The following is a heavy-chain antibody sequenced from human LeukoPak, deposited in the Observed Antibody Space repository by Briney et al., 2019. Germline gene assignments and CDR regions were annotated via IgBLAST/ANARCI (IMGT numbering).Heavy chain of an antibody. J-gene: IGHJ6*03. Sequence: ASVKVSCKASGYTFNNHDINWVRQAPGRGLEWMGWINTYSDNTNYAQEFQDRVIMTTDTSTSTAYMELRSLRSDDTAVYYCAREGGIARPPYLYYYIDVWGKGTTVTVSS. CDR2: INTYSDNT. V-gene: IGHV1-18*01. CDR1: GYTFNNHD. CDR3: AREGGIARPPYLYYYIDV. D-gene: IGHD6-6*01.